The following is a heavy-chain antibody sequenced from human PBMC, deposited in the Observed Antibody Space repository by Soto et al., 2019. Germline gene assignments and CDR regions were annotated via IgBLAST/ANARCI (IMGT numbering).Heavy chain of an antibody. CDR1: GGMFYSSA. V-gene: IGHV1-69*01. J-gene: IGHJ4*02. Sequence: QVQLVQCGAEVKKPGSSVRVSCKASGGMFYSSAINWVRQAPGQGLEWMGGIVPMNGSPKYAQEFLGRVTIPADASATTAYMDLSGLKSEDTAVYYFSFAPNWPYHLPRYWGRGPQVTVPS. CDR3: SFAPNWPYHLPRY. CDR2: IVPMNGSP. D-gene: IGHD2-2*01.